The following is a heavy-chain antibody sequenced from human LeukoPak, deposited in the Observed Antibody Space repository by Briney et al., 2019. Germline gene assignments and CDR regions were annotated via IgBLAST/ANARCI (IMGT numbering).Heavy chain of an antibody. D-gene: IGHD3-10*01. CDR1: GGSRGPFSGYS. CDR3: ARPRLLYGSGPILV. J-gene: IGHJ4*02. CDR2: FSHSGFP. V-gene: IGHV4-34*01. Sequence: SETLSLTCAMSGGSRGPFSGYSWTWIRQSPGKGLEWIGEFSHSGFPIYNPSLEGRATISIDASKNQFSLRLTSVTAADTAVYYCARPRLLYGSGPILVWGQGTLVTVSS.